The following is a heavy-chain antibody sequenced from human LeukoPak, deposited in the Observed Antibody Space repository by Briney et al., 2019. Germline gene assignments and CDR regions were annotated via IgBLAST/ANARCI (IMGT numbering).Heavy chain of an antibody. D-gene: IGHD3-16*02. V-gene: IGHV1-2*02. CDR2: INPNSGGT. Sequence: ASVKVSCKASGYTFTGYYMHWVRQAPGQGLEWMGWINPNSGGTNYAQKFQARVTMTRDTSISTAYMELSRLRSDDTAVYYCARGGDYVWGSYRHYFDYWGQGTLVTVSS. CDR1: GYTFTGYY. CDR3: ARGGDYVWGSYRHYFDY. J-gene: IGHJ4*02.